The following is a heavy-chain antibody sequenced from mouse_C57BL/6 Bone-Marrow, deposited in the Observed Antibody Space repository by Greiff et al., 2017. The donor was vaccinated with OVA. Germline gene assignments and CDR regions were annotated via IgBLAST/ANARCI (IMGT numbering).Heavy chain of an antibody. CDR2: IYPRSGNT. J-gene: IGHJ3*01. Sequence: VKLMESGAELARPGASVKLSCKASGYTFTSYGISWVKQRTGQGLEWIGEIYPRSGNTYYNEKFKGKATLTADKSSSTAYMELRSLTSEDSAVYFCRYDYDGVFFAYWGQGTLVTVSA. CDR1: GYTFTSYG. V-gene: IGHV1-81*01. D-gene: IGHD2-4*01. CDR3: RYDYDGVFFAY.